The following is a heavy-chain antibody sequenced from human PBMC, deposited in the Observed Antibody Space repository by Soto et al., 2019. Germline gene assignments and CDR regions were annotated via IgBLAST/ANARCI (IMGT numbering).Heavy chain of an antibody. V-gene: IGHV4-39*01. CDR2: MYNSGST. Sequence: SETLCLTCTVSGGSISSSSYYWAWIRQPPGQGLEWIGSMYNSGSTYYNPSLKSRVTISVDTSKNQFSLRLSSVTAADTAVFYCATRGPAAAAPGTRREGYWGQGALVTVSS. D-gene: IGHD6-13*01. CDR1: GGSISSSSYY. CDR3: ATRGPAAAAPGTRREGY. J-gene: IGHJ4*02.